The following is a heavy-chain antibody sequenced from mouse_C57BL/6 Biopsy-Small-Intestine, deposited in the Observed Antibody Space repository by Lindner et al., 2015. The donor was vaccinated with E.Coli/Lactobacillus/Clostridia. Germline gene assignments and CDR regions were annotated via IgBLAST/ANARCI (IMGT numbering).Heavy chain of an antibody. V-gene: IGHV1-66*01. CDR3: GSYDGYY. Sequence: VQLQESGPELMKPGASVKISCKASGYSFTSYYIHWVKQRPGQGLEWIGWIYPGSGNTKYNEKFKGKATLTADTSSSTAYMQLSSLTSEDSAVYYCGSYDGYYWGQGTTLTVSS. CDR2: IYPGSGNT. D-gene: IGHD2-3*01. J-gene: IGHJ2*01. CDR1: GYSFTSYY.